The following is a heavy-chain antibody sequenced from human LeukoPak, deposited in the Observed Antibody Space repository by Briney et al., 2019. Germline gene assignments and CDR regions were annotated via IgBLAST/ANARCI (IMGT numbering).Heavy chain of an antibody. CDR2: ISSSSSYI. CDR1: GFTFSSYS. V-gene: IGHV3-21*01. CDR3: ARDPSGSSSWYLRYYYYYMDV. D-gene: IGHD6-13*01. Sequence: GGTLRLSCAASGFTFSSYSMNWVRQAPGKGLEWVSSISSSSSYIYYADSVKGRFTISRDNAKNSLYLQMNSLRAEDTAVYYCARDPSGSSSWYLRYYYYYMDVWGKGTTVTISS. J-gene: IGHJ6*03.